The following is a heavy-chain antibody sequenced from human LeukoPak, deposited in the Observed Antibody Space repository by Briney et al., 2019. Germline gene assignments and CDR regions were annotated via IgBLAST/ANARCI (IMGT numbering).Heavy chain of an antibody. J-gene: IGHJ4*02. D-gene: IGHD3-9*01. CDR2: ISSSGSTK. V-gene: IGHV3-11*01. Sequence: GGSLRLSCAASGFTFSDYYMSWIRQAPGKGLEWVSYISSSGSTKNYADSVKGRFTISRDNAKNSLYLQMNSLRVEDTAVYYYVRSGILTGYFAYWGQGTLVTVSS. CDR3: VRSGILTGYFAY. CDR1: GFTFSDYY.